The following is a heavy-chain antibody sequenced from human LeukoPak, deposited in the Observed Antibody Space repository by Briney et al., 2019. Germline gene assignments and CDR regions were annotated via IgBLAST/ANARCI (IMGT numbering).Heavy chain of an antibody. V-gene: IGHV3-43*01. Sequence: GGSLRLSCAASGFTFDDYSMHWVRQPPGRGLEWVSLINWDGYATFYADSVKGRFTISRDNSKNSLYLQMNSLSTEDTASYYCVKDTNRGSHTFDYWGQGTLVTVSS. D-gene: IGHD1-26*01. CDR3: VKDTNRGSHTFDY. J-gene: IGHJ4*02. CDR1: GFTFDDYS. CDR2: INWDGYAT.